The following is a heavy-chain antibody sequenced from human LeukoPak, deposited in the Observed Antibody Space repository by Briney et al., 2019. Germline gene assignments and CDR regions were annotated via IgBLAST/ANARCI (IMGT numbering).Heavy chain of an antibody. J-gene: IGHJ5*02. D-gene: IGHD3-16*02. V-gene: IGHV1-2*02. CDR2: INPKNGGT. Sequence: ASVKVSCKASGYTFTGYYMHWVRQAPGQGLEWMGWINPKNGGTKYAQTFQGRVTMTWDTSISTAYMELSRLTSDDTAVYYCARDLYDYVWGSYRRVGWFDPWGQGTLVTVSS. CDR3: ARDLYDYVWGSYRRVGWFDP. CDR1: GYTFTGYY.